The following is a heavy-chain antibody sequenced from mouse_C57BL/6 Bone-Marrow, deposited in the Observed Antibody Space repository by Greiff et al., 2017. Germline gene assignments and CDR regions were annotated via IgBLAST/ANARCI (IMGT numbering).Heavy chain of an antibody. J-gene: IGHJ2*01. V-gene: IGHV1-52*01. CDR2: IDPSDSET. Sequence: VQLQQPRAELVRPGSSVKLSCKASGYTFTSYWMHWVKQRPIQGLEWIGNIDPSDSETHYNQKFKDKATLTVDKSSSTAYMQLSSLTSEDSAVYYCASLYDGYYAPFDYWGQGTTLTVSS. CDR3: ASLYDGYYAPFDY. D-gene: IGHD2-3*01. CDR1: GYTFTSYW.